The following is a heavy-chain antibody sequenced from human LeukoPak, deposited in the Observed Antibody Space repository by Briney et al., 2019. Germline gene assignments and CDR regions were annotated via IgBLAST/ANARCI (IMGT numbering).Heavy chain of an antibody. CDR3: ASDSYGDDY. J-gene: IGHJ4*02. CDR1: GFIFSSYG. Sequence: GGSLRLSCAASGFIFSSYGMHWVRQAPGKGLEWVAVISYDGSNKYYADSVKGRFTISRDNSKNTLYLQMNSLRAEDTAVYYCASDSYGDDYWGQGTLVTVSS. D-gene: IGHD4-17*01. CDR2: ISYDGSNK. V-gene: IGHV3-30*03.